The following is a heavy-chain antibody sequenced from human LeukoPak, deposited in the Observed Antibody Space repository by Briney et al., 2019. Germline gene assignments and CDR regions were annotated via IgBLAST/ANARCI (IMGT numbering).Heavy chain of an antibody. Sequence: GGSWRPSCAASGFPFSNFAMSWARQPPGKGRGWASAIVASGGKTYYADSVKGRSTISRYTSKNTLYLQMNSLRADDTALYHCAKDRVGSCSTTSCPIDYWGQGTLVTVSS. CDR1: GFPFSNFA. CDR2: IVASGGKT. CDR3: AKDRVGSCSTTSCPIDY. J-gene: IGHJ4*02. V-gene: IGHV3-23*01. D-gene: IGHD2-2*01.